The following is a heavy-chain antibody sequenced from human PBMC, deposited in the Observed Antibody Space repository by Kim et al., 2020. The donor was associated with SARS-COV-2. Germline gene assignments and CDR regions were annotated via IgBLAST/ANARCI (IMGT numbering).Heavy chain of an antibody. V-gene: IGHV4-59*01. D-gene: IGHD2-15*01. CDR1: GDSSNSYY. CDR3: SSGLTPNVFDV. Sequence: SETLSLTCTVSGDSSNSYYWSWVRQPPGKGLEWIGYVSFNGHSDYNPSLKSRATISEDMSKNQFPLRLTSVIAADAAPYYCSSGLTPNVFDVWGQGTIITVS. CDR2: VSFNGHS. J-gene: IGHJ3*01.